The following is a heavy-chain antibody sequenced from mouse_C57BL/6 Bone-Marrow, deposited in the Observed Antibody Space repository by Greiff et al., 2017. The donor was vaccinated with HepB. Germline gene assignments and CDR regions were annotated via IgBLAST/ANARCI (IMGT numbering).Heavy chain of an antibody. CDR2: IYPGSGST. D-gene: IGHD2-1*01. J-gene: IGHJ1*03. CDR3: ARSYYGNYDWYFDV. Sequence: QVQLQQPGAELVKPGASVKMSCKASGYPFTSYWITWVKRRPGQGLEWIGDIYPGSGSTNYNEKFKSKATLTVDTSSSTAYMQLSSLTSEDSAVYYCARSYYGNYDWYFDVWGTGTTVTVSS. V-gene: IGHV1-55*01. CDR1: GYPFTSYW.